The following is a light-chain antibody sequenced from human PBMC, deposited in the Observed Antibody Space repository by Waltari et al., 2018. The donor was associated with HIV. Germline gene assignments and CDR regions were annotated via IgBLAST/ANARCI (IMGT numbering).Light chain of an antibody. V-gene: IGLV3-21*04. CDR1: NIGGKS. CDR3: QVLDSSNEHVV. J-gene: IGLJ3*02. Sequence: SYVLTQPPSVSVAPGAAATISCGAWNIGGKSVHWYKQQPGQAPVLVTRYNSDRPSGIPDRISGTNSGHTATLTITSVEAGDEATYYCQVLDSSNEHVVFGGGTELTVL. CDR2: YNS.